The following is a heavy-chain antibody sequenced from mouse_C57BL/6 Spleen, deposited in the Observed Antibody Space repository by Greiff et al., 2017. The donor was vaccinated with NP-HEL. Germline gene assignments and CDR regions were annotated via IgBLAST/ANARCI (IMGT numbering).Heavy chain of an antibody. CDR2: IYPGSGST. D-gene: IGHD2-1*01. CDR3: ARPAIYYCNHYYAMDY. J-gene: IGHJ4*01. CDR1: GCTFTSYW. V-gene: IGHV1-55*01. Sequence: QVQLQQPGAELVKPGASVKMSCKASGCTFTSYWITWVKQRPGQGLEWIGDIYPGSGSTNYNEKFKSKATLTVDTSSSTAYMQLSSLTSEDSAVYYCARPAIYYCNHYYAMDYWGQGTSVTVSS.